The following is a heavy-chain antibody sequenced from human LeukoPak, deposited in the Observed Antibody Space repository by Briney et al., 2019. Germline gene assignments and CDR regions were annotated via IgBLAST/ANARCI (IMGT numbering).Heavy chain of an antibody. J-gene: IGHJ4*02. Sequence: PSESLCLTCTVSGCSISSSSYYWGWMRPPPGKGLVWIMSIYYSGSTYYNPSLKSRVTISADTSQNQFSIKLSSVTAADTAVYYCARQRGYYDSSGYYPDYWGQGTLVTVSS. CDR1: GCSISSSSYY. D-gene: IGHD3-22*01. CDR2: IYYSGST. CDR3: ARQRGYYDSSGYYPDY. V-gene: IGHV4-39*01.